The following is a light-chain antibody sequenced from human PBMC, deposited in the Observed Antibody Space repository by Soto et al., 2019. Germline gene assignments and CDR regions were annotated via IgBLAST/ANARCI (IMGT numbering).Light chain of an antibody. J-gene: IGLJ2*01. V-gene: IGLV2-8*01. Sequence: QSVLTQPPSASGSPGQSVTISCTGTSSDVGSYKFVSWYQQHPGKAPKLMMYEVSKRPSGVPDRFSGSKSGNTASLTVSGLQAEDEADYFCSSYAGNYNLVFGGGTKVTV. CDR2: EVS. CDR3: SSYAGNYNLV. CDR1: SSDVGSYKF.